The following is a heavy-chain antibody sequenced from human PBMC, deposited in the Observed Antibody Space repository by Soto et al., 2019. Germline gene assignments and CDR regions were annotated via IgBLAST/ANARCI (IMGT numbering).Heavy chain of an antibody. D-gene: IGHD6-25*01. CDR3: ARYQEAAAFND. Sequence: GASVKVSCKASVFPFTRLDINWVRHAPGQGLEWVGYMTPSGYIGFAQKFRGRVSMTRDASTSTVSMELSSLRSDDTAVYYCARYQEAAAFNDWGQGTLVTVSS. J-gene: IGHJ4*02. CDR2: MTPSGYI. V-gene: IGHV1-8*01. CDR1: VFPFTRLD.